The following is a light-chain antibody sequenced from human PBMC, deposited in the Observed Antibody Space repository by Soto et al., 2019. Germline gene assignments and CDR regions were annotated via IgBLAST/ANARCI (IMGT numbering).Light chain of an antibody. J-gene: IGKJ2*01. CDR2: LTS. CDR3: QQHGTSPYT. V-gene: IGKV3D-11*03. Sequence: EIVLTQSPATLSAFPGDRVTLSCRASQALNTRLAWYQHKPGQAPRLLIYLTSNRAAGVPARFSAWGSETDFTLTISRLEPEDVAVYYCQQHGTSPYTFGQGTVLEIK. CDR1: QALNTR.